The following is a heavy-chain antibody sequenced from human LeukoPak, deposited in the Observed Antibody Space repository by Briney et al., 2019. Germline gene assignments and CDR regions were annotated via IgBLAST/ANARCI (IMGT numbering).Heavy chain of an antibody. J-gene: IGHJ4*02. CDR2: INPSGGST. CDR3: AREDREGGLDY. D-gene: IGHD3-16*01. CDR1: GYTFTNYY. V-gene: IGHV1-46*01. Sequence: ASVKVSCKASGYTFTNYYMHWVRQAPGQGLEWMGIINPSGGSTSYAQKFQGRVTMTRDTSTSTVYMELSSLRSEDTAVYYCAREDREGGLDYWGQGTLVTVSS.